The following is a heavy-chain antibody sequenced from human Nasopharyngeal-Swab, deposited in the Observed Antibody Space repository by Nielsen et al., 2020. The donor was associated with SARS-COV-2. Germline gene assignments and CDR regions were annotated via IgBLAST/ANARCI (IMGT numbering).Heavy chain of an antibody. D-gene: IGHD3-9*01. J-gene: IGHJ6*03. CDR1: GGSFSGYY. V-gene: IGHV4-34*01. Sequence: SQTLSLTGAVYGGSFSGYYWSWIRQPPGKGLEWIGEINHSGSTNYNPSLKSRVTMSVDTSKNQFSLKLSSVTAADTAIYYCARASIFGYYYYYMDVWDKGTTVTVSS. CDR3: ARASIFGYYYYYMDV. CDR2: INHSGST.